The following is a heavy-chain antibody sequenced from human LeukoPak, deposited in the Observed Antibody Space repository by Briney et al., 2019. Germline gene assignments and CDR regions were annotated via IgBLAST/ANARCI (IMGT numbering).Heavy chain of an antibody. CDR3: ARQKAVPRSSGAFDI. D-gene: IGHD4-17*01. Sequence: PSETLSLTCTVSGGSISSSSYYWGWIRQPPGKGLEWIGSIYYSGSTYYNPSLKSRVTISVDTSKNQFSLKLSSVTAADTAVYYCARQKAVPRSSGAFDIWGQGTMVTVSS. V-gene: IGHV4-39*01. CDR1: GGSISSSSYY. CDR2: IYYSGST. J-gene: IGHJ3*02.